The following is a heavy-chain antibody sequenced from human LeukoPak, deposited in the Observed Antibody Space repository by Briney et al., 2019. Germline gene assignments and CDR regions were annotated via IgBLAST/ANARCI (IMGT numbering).Heavy chain of an antibody. V-gene: IGHV4-39*07. D-gene: IGHD5-18*01. CDR1: GASISSSSDY. CDR2: FLYSGCP. Sequence: SDTLSLTCSVSGASISSSSDYWGGIRQPPGRGLEWIGSFLYSGCPYYNLSLKSRVTISVDTSTNQFSLKLSSVTAADTAVYYCARVADTAMVAFDYWGQGTLVTVSS. CDR3: ARVADTAMVAFDY. J-gene: IGHJ4*02.